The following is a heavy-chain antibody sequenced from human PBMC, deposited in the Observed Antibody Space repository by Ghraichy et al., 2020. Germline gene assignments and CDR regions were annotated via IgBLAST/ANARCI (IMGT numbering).Heavy chain of an antibody. J-gene: IGHJ5*02. CDR3: ARDLAIQVAGTGWFGP. Sequence: ASVKVSCKASGYTFTSHAMHWVRQAPGQRLEWMGWINAGNGNTKYSQNFQDRVTITRDTSANTAYMELSSLRSEDTAIYYCARDLAIQVAGTGWFGPWGQGTLVTVSS. D-gene: IGHD6-19*01. CDR2: INAGNGNT. CDR1: GYTFTSHA. V-gene: IGHV1-3*01.